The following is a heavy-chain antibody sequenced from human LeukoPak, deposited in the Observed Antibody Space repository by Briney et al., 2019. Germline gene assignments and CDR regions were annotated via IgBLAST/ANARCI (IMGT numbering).Heavy chain of an antibody. V-gene: IGHV1-8*01. D-gene: IGHD6-13*01. CDR2: MNPTSGNT. CDR3: ARVLYSSSWYGDYNWFDP. J-gene: IGHJ5*02. Sequence: GSVRVSCKASGYTFTSYDIDWVRQATGQGLEWMGWMNPTSGNTGYAQKFQGRVTMTRNTSISTAYMELSSLRSEDTAVYYCARVLYSSSWYGDYNWFDPWGQGTLATVSS. CDR1: GYTFTSYD.